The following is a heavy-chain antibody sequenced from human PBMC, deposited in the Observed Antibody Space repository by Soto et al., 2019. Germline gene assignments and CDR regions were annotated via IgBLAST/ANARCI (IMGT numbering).Heavy chain of an antibody. CDR1: GFTFSSYA. Sequence: GGSLRLSCAASGFTFSSYAMSCVRQAPGKGLEWVSAISGSGGSTYYADSVKGRFTISRDNSKNTLYLQMNSLRAEDTAVYYCAKDMMSKYSSRSLDYWGQGTLVTVSS. CDR2: ISGSGGST. J-gene: IGHJ4*02. D-gene: IGHD6-19*01. CDR3: AKDMMSKYSSRSLDY. V-gene: IGHV3-23*01.